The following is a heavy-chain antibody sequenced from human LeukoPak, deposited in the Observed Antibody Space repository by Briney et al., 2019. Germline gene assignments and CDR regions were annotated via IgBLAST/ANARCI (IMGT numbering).Heavy chain of an antibody. CDR3: ARHSGASPHYFDY. Sequence: SETLSLTCTVSGGSISNYYWSWIRQPPGKGLEWIGFIYYSGTTHYNPSLKSRITMSVATSNNQFSLRLSSVTAADTAIYYCARHSGASPHYFDYWGQGALVTVSS. V-gene: IGHV4-59*08. J-gene: IGHJ4*02. CDR2: IYYSGTT. CDR1: GGSISNYY. D-gene: IGHD1-26*01.